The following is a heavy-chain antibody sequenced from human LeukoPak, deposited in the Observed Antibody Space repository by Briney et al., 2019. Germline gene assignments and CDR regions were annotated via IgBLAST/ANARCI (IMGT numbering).Heavy chain of an antibody. Sequence: SETLSLTCTVSGGSISSYYWSWIRQPPGKGLEWIGYIYYSGSTNYNPSLKSRVTISVDTSKNQFSLKLSSVTAADTAAYYCASLRYFDWPDYYYYGMDVWGQGTTVTVSS. CDR3: ASLRYFDWPDYYYYGMDV. J-gene: IGHJ6*02. D-gene: IGHD3-9*01. CDR2: IYYSGST. V-gene: IGHV4-59*01. CDR1: GGSISSYY.